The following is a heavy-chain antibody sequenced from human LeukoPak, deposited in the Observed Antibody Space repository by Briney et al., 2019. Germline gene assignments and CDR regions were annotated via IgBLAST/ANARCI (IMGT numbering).Heavy chain of an antibody. CDR2: MWYDGSNR. CDR3: ARGGPDPGENYYFDY. J-gene: IGHJ4*02. V-gene: IGHV3-33*01. Sequence: PGGSLRLSCAASGFTFSNYGMHWVRQAPGKGLEWVAVMWYDGSNRYYTDSVKGRLTISRDNSKKMLYLQLSSLRAEDTAVYYCARGGPDPGENYYFDYWGQGTLATVSS. D-gene: IGHD3-10*01. CDR1: GFTFSNYG.